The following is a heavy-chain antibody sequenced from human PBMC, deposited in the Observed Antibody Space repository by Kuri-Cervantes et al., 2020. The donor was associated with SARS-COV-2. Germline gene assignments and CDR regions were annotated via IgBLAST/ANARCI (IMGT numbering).Heavy chain of an antibody. CDR2: INPNSGGT. V-gene: IGHV1-2*04. J-gene: IGHJ6*02. Sequence: ASVKVSCKASGYTFSGYYIYWVRQAPGQGLEWMGWINPNSGGTNYAQKFQGWVTMTRDTSISTAYMELSRLRSDDMAVYYCARGMVRGIIQSYYYAMDVWGQGTTVTVSS. D-gene: IGHD3-10*01. CDR3: ARGMVRGIIQSYYYAMDV. CDR1: GYTFSGYY.